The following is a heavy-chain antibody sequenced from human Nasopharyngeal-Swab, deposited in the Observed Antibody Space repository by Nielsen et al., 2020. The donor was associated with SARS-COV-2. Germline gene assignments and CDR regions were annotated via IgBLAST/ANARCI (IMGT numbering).Heavy chain of an antibody. Sequence: SVKVSCKASGGTFSSYAISWVRQAPGQGLEWMGGIILIFGTANYAQKFQGRVTITADESTSTAYMELSSLRSEDTAVYYCARSLGSNYGNYYYGMDVWGQGTTVTVSS. D-gene: IGHD4-11*01. J-gene: IGHJ6*02. V-gene: IGHV1-69*13. CDR2: IILIFGTA. CDR1: GGTFSSYA. CDR3: ARSLGSNYGNYYYGMDV.